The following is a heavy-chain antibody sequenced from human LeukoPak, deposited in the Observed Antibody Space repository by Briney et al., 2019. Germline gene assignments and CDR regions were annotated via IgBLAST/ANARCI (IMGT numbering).Heavy chain of an antibody. CDR1: GFTFSSYW. Sequence: GGSLRLSCAASGFTFSSYWMHWVRQAPGKGPVWVARTNRDGSSTAYADSVKGRFTISKDNAKNTLYLLMNSLRAEDTAVYYCARDSAGWYIFDYWGQGTLVTVSS. CDR3: ARDSAGWYIFDY. V-gene: IGHV3-74*01. D-gene: IGHD6-19*01. J-gene: IGHJ4*02. CDR2: TNRDGSST.